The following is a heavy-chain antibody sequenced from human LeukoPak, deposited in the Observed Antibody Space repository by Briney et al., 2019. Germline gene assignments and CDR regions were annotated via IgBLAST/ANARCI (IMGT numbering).Heavy chain of an antibody. CDR1: GFTFSNAW. Sequence: KSGGSLRLSCAASGFTFSNAWMSWVRQAPGKGLEWVGRIKGRTDSGTTDYAAPVKGRFTISRDDSKSTLYLQMNSLKTEDTAVYYCTTAQIWFGEDFWGQGTLVTVSS. V-gene: IGHV3-15*01. J-gene: IGHJ4*02. D-gene: IGHD3-10*01. CDR3: TTAQIWFGEDF. CDR2: IKGRTDSGTT.